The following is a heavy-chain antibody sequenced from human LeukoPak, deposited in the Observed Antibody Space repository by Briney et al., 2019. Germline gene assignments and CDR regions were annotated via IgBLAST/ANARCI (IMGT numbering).Heavy chain of an antibody. D-gene: IGHD6-13*01. J-gene: IGHJ4*02. V-gene: IGHV4-30-2*01. CDR3: AIHSRSFDY. CDR1: GGSISSGGYY. CDR2: IYHSGST. Sequence: PSETLSLTCTVSGGSISSGGYYWSWIRQPPGKGLEWIGYIYHSGSTYYNPSLKSRVTISVDRSKNQFSLKLSSVTAADTAVYYCAIHSRSFDYWGRGTLVTVSS.